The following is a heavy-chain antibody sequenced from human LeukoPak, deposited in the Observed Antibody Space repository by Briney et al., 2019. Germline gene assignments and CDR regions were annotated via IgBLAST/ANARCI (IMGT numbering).Heavy chain of an antibody. CDR1: GGSISSYY. Sequence: SETLSLTCTVSGGSISSYYWSWIRQPPGKGLEWIEYIYYSGSTNYNPSLKSRVTISVDTSKNQFSLKLSSVTAADTAVYYCARAAAGKWGYNWFDPWGQGTLVTVSS. V-gene: IGHV4-59*08. CDR3: ARAAAGKWGYNWFDP. D-gene: IGHD6-13*01. CDR2: IYYSGST. J-gene: IGHJ5*02.